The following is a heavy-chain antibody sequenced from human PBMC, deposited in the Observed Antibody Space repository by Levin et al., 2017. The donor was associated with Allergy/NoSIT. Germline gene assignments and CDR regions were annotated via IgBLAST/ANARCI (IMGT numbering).Heavy chain of an antibody. CDR3: SRVEPGSGYSYGGVAFDI. CDR2: IRSKTYGGTT. D-gene: IGHD5-18*01. V-gene: IGHV3-49*05. Sequence: KTGGSLRLSCTASGFTFGDYAMSWFRQAPGKGLEWVGFIRSKTYGGTTEYGASVKGRFTISRDDSKSVAYLQMNSLITEDTAVYYCSRVEPGSGYSYGGVAFDIWGQGTMVTVSS. J-gene: IGHJ3*02. CDR1: GFTFGDYA.